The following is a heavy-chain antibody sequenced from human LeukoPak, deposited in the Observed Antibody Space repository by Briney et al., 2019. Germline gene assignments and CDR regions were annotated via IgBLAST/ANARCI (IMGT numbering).Heavy chain of an antibody. J-gene: IGHJ6*02. D-gene: IGHD3-3*01. CDR3: ASTLRFYGMDV. Sequence: GGSLRLSCAVSGFTFSSYTMNWVRQAPGKGLEWVSSISTSSSYTYYADSVKGRFTISRDNAKNSLYLQMNSLRAEDTAVYYCASTLRFYGMDVWGQGTTVTVSS. CDR1: GFTFSSYT. V-gene: IGHV3-21*04. CDR2: ISTSSSYT.